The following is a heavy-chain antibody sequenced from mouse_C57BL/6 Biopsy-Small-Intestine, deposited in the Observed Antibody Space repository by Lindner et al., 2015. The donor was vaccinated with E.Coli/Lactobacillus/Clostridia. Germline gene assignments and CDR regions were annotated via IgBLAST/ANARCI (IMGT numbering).Heavy chain of an antibody. CDR3: ARWGDWFAY. D-gene: IGHD2-3*01. V-gene: IGHV14-1*01. Sequence: VQLQESGAELVRPGASVRLSCTASGFNIKDSLMHWVKQRPEQGLEWIGWIDPEDGETEYAPKFQDKATITANTSSNTSYLQLSSLTSEEIAIYYCARWGDWFAYWGQGTLVTVSA. CDR2: IDPEDGET. J-gene: IGHJ3*01. CDR1: GFNIKDSL.